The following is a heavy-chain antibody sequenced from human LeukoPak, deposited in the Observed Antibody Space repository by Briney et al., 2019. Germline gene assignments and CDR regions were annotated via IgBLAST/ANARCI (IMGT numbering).Heavy chain of an antibody. CDR1: GFTFDDYA. CDR2: ICWNSGSI. CDR3: AKDKTFGGVIVIFDY. Sequence: GGSLRLSCAASGFTFDDYAMPWVRQAPGKGLEWVSGICWNSGSIGYADSVKGRFTISRDNAKNSLYLQMNSLRAEDTALYYCAKDKTFGGVIVIFDYWGQGTLVTVSS. J-gene: IGHJ4*02. D-gene: IGHD3-16*02. V-gene: IGHV3-9*01.